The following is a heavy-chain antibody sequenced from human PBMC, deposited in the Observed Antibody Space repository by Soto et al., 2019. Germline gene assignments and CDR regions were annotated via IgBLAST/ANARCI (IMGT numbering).Heavy chain of an antibody. CDR1: GVSISSYY. CDR3: ARLDSRGFFDS. CDR2: IYYSGST. Sequence: ETLSLTCTVSGVSISSYYWSWIRQPPGKGLEWIGYIYYSGSTNYSPSLKSRITISVDTSKTQFSLKLSSVTAADTAVYYCARLDSRGFFDSWGQGTLVTVSS. J-gene: IGHJ4*02. D-gene: IGHD3-22*01. V-gene: IGHV4-59*08.